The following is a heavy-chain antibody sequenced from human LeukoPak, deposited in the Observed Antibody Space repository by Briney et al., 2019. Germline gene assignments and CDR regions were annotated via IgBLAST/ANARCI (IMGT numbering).Heavy chain of an antibody. D-gene: IGHD5-18*01. CDR1: GYRFTTYW. CDR2: IYPGDSDT. Sequence: PGESLKISCRGSGYRFTTYWIGWVRQMPGKGPEWMGIIYPGDSDTRYNPSFQGQVTISADKSISTAYLQWSSLKPSDTAMYYCARVDTPASDAFDIWGQGTMVTVSS. J-gene: IGHJ3*02. V-gene: IGHV5-51*01. CDR3: ARVDTPASDAFDI.